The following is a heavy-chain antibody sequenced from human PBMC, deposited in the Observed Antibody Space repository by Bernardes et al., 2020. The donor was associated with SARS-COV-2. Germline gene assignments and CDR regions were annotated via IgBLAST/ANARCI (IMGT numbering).Heavy chain of an antibody. CDR2: INYSGST. D-gene: IGHD3-16*01. Sequence: SETLSLTCAVYGGSLSGYYWNWIRQPPGKGLEWIGEINYSGSTNYNPSLKSRVTISVDTSKTQLSLKLSSVTAADTAVYYCVRAVWGIWYFDLWGRGTLVTVSS. CDR3: VRAVWGIWYFDL. J-gene: IGHJ2*01. V-gene: IGHV4-34*01. CDR1: GGSLSGYY.